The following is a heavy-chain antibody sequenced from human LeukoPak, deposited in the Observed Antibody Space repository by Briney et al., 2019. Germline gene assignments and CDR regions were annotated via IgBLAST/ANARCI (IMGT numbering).Heavy chain of an antibody. D-gene: IGHD5-12*01. J-gene: IGHJ6*02. CDR2: IKQDGSEK. Sequence: GGSLRLTCAASGFTFSSYWMSWVRQAPGKGLEWVANIKQDGSEKYYVDSVKGRFTISRDNAKNSLYLQMNSLRAEDTAVYYCARDRKSGYQLTWYYYYGMDVWGQGTTVTVSS. CDR1: GFTFSSYW. V-gene: IGHV3-7*01. CDR3: ARDRKSGYQLTWYYYYGMDV.